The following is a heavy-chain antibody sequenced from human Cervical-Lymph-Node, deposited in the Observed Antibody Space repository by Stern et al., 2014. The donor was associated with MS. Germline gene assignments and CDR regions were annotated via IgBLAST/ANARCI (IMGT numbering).Heavy chain of an antibody. CDR1: GYLFSGHL. J-gene: IGHJ6*02. D-gene: IGHD1-1*01. CDR2: INPDSGAT. Sequence: QVQLVESGPELKKPGAAVRVSCEASGYLFSGHLIHWVRQAPGQGLEWMGRINPDSGATKAAQSFQGRITMTQDTSISTVYLELKWLTFHDTAVYFCARDAGHYPSGNSGEEEENYHYYGLDVWGQGTTVVVSS. V-gene: IGHV1-2*06. CDR3: ARDAGHYPSGNSGEEEENYHYYGLDV.